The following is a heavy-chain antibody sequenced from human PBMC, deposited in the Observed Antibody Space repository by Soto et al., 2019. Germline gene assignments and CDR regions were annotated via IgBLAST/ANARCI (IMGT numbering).Heavy chain of an antibody. CDR1: NETLTTYG. J-gene: IGHJ6*02. CDR2: VSGYSGHS. V-gene: IGHV1-18*01. Sequence: QVHLVQSGAEVKKPGASVKVSCKASNETLTTYGISWVRQAPGQGLEWMGWVSGYSGHSSSAQEFQDRVIMTTDTSTNTAYMELRSLTADDSAAYFCERDSSSSGYYYGMDVWGQGTTVTVSS. CDR3: ERDSSSSGYYYGMDV. D-gene: IGHD6-6*01.